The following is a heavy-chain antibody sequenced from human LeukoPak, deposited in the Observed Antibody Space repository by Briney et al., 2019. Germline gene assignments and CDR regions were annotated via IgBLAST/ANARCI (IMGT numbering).Heavy chain of an antibody. CDR2: ISSSSSYI. D-gene: IGHD5-12*01. CDR1: GFTFSSYS. J-gene: IGHJ4*02. V-gene: IGHV3-21*01. Sequence: PGGSLRLSCAATGFTFSSYSMNWVRQAPGKGLEWVSTISSSSSYIYCADSVKGRFTISRDNAKNSLYLQMNSLRAEDTAVYYCARVVARGGFPTGYFDYWGQGTLVTVSS. CDR3: ARVVARGGFPTGYFDY.